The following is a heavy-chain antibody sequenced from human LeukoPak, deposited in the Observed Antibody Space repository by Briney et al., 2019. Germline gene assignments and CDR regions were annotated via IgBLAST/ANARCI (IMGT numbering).Heavy chain of an antibody. J-gene: IGHJ4*02. CDR3: AKDLMEWLPHYFDY. V-gene: IGHV3-23*01. D-gene: IGHD3-3*01. CDR1: GFTFSNYA. CDR2: ISGSGGST. Sequence: GGSLRLSCAASGFTFSNYAMSWVRQAPGKGLEWVSAISGSGGSTYYADSVKGRFTISRDSSKNTLYLQMNSLRAEDTAVYYCAKDLMEWLPHYFDYWGQRTLVTVSS.